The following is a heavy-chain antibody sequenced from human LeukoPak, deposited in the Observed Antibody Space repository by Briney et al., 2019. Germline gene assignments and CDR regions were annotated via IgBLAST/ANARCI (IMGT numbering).Heavy chain of an antibody. J-gene: IGHJ4*02. D-gene: IGHD3-22*01. Sequence: SETLSLTCTVSGGSISSYYWSWIRQPAGKGLEWIGRIYTSGSTNYNPSLKSRVTMSVDTSKNQFSLKLSSVTAADTAVYYCAREKELGPGYYDSSGYYGYWGQGTLVTVSS. CDR1: GGSISSYY. V-gene: IGHV4-4*07. CDR2: IYTSGST. CDR3: AREKELGPGYYDSSGYYGY.